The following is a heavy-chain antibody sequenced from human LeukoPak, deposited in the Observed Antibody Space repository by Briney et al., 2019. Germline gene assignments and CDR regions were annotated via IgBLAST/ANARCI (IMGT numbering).Heavy chain of an antibody. Sequence: GGSLRLSCAASGFTFSSYSMNWVRQAPGKGLQWVSYISSSTSIIYYADSVKGRFTISRDNAKNSLYLQMNSLRDEDTAVYYCVRDGGKGGNSDYWGQGTLVTVSS. CDR1: GFTFSSYS. CDR3: VRDGGKGGNSDY. D-gene: IGHD2-15*01. V-gene: IGHV3-48*02. J-gene: IGHJ4*02. CDR2: ISSSTSII.